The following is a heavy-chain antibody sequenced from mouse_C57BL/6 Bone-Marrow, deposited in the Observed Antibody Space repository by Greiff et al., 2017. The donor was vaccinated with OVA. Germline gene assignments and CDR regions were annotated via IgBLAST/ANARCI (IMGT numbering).Heavy chain of an antibody. CDR3: ARDYGSSHYYAMDY. D-gene: IGHD1-1*01. CDR2: IHPNSGST. CDR1: GYTFTSYW. Sequence: VQLQQPGAELVKPGASVKLSCKASGYTFTSYWMHWVKQRPGQGLEWIGMIHPNSGSTNYNEKFKSKATLTVDISSSTAYMQLSSLTSEDSAVYYCARDYGSSHYYAMDYWGQGTSVTVSS. V-gene: IGHV1-64*01. J-gene: IGHJ4*01.